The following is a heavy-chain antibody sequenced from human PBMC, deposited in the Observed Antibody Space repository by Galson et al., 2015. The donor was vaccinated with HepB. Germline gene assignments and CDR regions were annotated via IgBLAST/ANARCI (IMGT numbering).Heavy chain of an antibody. CDR3: AKSREGPIVLDYDS. D-gene: IGHD3-16*02. CDR1: GFTSSNYA. Sequence: SLRLSCAASGFTSSNYAMSWVRQAPGKGLEWVSTISGSGGSTFYADSVKGRFTISRDNSKNTLYLQMNSLRAEDTAVYYCAKSREGPIVLDYDSWGQGTLVTVSS. J-gene: IGHJ4*02. CDR2: ISGSGGST. V-gene: IGHV3-23*01.